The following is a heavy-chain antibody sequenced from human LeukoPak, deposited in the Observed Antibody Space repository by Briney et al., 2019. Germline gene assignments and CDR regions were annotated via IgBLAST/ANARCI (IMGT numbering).Heavy chain of an antibody. V-gene: IGHV4-39*01. CDR1: GSSIRSSSYH. J-gene: IGHJ4*01. CDR3: ARLTGRDTSDWPYFHY. D-gene: IGHD2-2*01. CDR2: IHYSGST. Sequence: SETLSLTCTVSGSSIRSSSYHWGWVRQPPGEGLELIGNIHYSGSTSYNPSLKSRVPLSVDTSKNQFSLKLSSVTAADTAVFYCARLTGRDTSDWPYFHYWGQGALVTVSS.